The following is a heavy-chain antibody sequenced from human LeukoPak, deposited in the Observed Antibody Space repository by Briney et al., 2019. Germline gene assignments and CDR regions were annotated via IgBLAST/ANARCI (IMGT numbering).Heavy chain of an antibody. CDR2: ITGSGDRT. CDR1: GLTSRNYA. D-gene: IGHD6-19*01. Sequence: PGGSLRLSCVASGLTSRNYAMTWVRRPPGKGLECVSSITGSGDRTYYADSVKGRLTISRDSSKNTLFLQMNNLRADDTAVYYCAARPVADDPAPFDYWGQGTRVTVSS. CDR3: AARPVADDPAPFDY. J-gene: IGHJ4*02. V-gene: IGHV3-23*01.